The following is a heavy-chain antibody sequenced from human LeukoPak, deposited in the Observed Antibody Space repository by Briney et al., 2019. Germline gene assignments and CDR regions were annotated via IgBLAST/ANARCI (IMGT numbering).Heavy chain of an antibody. D-gene: IGHD3-22*01. CDR2: INPNSGGT. Sequence: ASVKVSCKASGYTFTSHYMHWVRQAPGQGLEWMGRINPNSGGTNYAQKFQGRVTMTRDTSVSTAYMELSRLRSDDTAVYYCALRLSTYYYDSSGLYGDYWGQGTLVTVSS. CDR3: ALRLSTYYYDSSGLYGDY. J-gene: IGHJ4*02. V-gene: IGHV1-2*06. CDR1: GYTFTSHY.